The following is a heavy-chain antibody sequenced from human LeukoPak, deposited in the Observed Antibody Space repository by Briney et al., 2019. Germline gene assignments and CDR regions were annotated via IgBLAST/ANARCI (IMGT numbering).Heavy chain of an antibody. Sequence: PGGSLRLSCAASGFTFSSYSMNWVRQAPGKGLEWVSSISSSSGYIYYADSVKGRFTISRDNAKNSLYLQMNSLRAEDTAVYYCARDTPMVQNYYYYYMDVWGKGTTVTVSS. D-gene: IGHD3-10*01. V-gene: IGHV3-21*01. CDR1: GFTFSSYS. CDR2: ISSSSGYI. CDR3: ARDTPMVQNYYYYYMDV. J-gene: IGHJ6*03.